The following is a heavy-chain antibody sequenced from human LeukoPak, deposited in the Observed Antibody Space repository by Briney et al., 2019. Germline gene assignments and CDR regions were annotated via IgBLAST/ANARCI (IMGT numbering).Heavy chain of an antibody. CDR1: GGSISSGGYY. CDR3: ARDRAYYYGSGSYSSAFDY. V-gene: IGHV4-31*03. CDR2: IYYSGST. D-gene: IGHD3-10*01. Sequence: SETLSLTCTVSGGSISSGGYYWSWIRQHPGEGPEWIGYIYYSGSTYYNPSLKSRVTISVDTSKNQFSLKLSSVTAADTAVYYCARDRAYYYGSGSYSSAFDYWGQGTLVTVSS. J-gene: IGHJ4*02.